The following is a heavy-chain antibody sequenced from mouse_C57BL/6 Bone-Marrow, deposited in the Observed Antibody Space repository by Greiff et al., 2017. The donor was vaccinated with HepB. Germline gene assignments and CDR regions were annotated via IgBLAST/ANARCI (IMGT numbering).Heavy chain of an antibody. CDR2: IWSGGST. V-gene: IGHV2-2*01. CDR1: GFSLTSYG. D-gene: IGHD2-4*01. CDR3: ARSEYDGGLFDY. J-gene: IGHJ2*01. Sequence: VQRVESGPGLVQPSQSLSITCTVSGFSLTSYGVHWVRQSPGKGLEWLGVIWSGGSTDYNAAFISRLSISKDKSKSQVFFKMHSLQADDTAIYYCARSEYDGGLFDYWGQGTTLTVSS.